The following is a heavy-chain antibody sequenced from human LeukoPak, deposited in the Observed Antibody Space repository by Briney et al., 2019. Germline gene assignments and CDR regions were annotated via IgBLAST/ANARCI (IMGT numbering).Heavy chain of an antibody. CDR1: GGSISSGGKY. J-gene: IGHJ4*02. Sequence: SETLSLTCNVSGGSISSGGKYWSWIRQPPGKGLEWIGYIYYSGSTYYNPSLKSRFTISVDTSENQFSLHLTSVTAADTAVYFCARVTRWAGLDFWGQGTLVTVSS. CDR2: IYYSGST. D-gene: IGHD2-21*02. V-gene: IGHV4-30-4*01. CDR3: ARVTRWAGLDF.